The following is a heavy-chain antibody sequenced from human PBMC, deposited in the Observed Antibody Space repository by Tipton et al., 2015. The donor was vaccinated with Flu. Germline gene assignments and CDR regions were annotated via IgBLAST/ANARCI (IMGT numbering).Heavy chain of an antibody. CDR1: GGSISSYY. CDR2: IYYSGST. CDR3: ARRYYFSSGPLDN. J-gene: IGHJ4*02. Sequence: TLSLTCTVSGGSISSYYWSWSRQPPGKGLEWIGYIYYSGSTNYNPSLKSRVTISVDTSKNQFSLTLSSVTAADTAVYYCARRYYFSSGPLDNWGQVTLVTVSP. V-gene: IGHV4-59*01. D-gene: IGHD3-22*01.